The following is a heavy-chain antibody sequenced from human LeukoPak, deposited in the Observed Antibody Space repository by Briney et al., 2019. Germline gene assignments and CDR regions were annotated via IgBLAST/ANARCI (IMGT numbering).Heavy chain of an antibody. V-gene: IGHV4-59*01. Sequence: SETLSLTCAVSGGSISSYYWSWIRQPPGKGLEWIGYIYYSGSTNYNPSLKSRVTISVDTSKNQFSLKLSSVTAADTAVYYCVRLGVVGLDQNWFDPWGQGTLVTVSS. D-gene: IGHD2-2*01. J-gene: IGHJ5*02. CDR1: GGSISSYY. CDR2: IYYSGST. CDR3: VRLGVVGLDQNWFDP.